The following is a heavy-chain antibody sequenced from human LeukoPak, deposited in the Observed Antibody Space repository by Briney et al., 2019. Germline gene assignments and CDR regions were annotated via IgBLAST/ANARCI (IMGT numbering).Heavy chain of an antibody. V-gene: IGHV3-9*01. CDR2: INWNSGRM. CDR1: GFTFDDYA. J-gene: IGHJ4*02. Sequence: PGRSLRLSCAAAGFTFDDYAMHWVRQAPGKGLEWVSTINWNSGRMEYADSVKGRFTISRDNAKNSLYLQMNSLRAEDTAVYYCAKDRYTRLRSFDYWGQGTLVTVSS. CDR3: AKDRYTRLRSFDY. D-gene: IGHD1-1*01.